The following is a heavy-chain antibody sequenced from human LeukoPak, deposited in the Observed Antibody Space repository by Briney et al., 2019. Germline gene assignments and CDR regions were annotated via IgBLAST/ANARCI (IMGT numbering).Heavy chain of an antibody. CDR3: ASCSHYYYDSSGYYPPNLVDY. J-gene: IGHJ4*02. V-gene: IGHV1-69*05. CDR2: IIPIFGTA. CDR1: GGTFSSYA. D-gene: IGHD3-22*01. Sequence: SVKVSCKASGGTFSSYAISWVRQAPGQGLEWMGGIIPIFGTANYAQKFQGRVTITTDESTSTAYMELSSLRSEDTAVYYCASCSHYYYDSSGYYPPNLVDYWGQGTLVTVSS.